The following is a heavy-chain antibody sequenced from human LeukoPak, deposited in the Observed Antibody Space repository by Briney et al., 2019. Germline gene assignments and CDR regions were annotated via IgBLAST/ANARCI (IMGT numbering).Heavy chain of an antibody. CDR1: GGSFSGYY. CDR3: ARHQSAAAGDY. J-gene: IGHJ4*02. V-gene: IGHV4-34*01. CDR2: INHSGST. D-gene: IGHD6-13*01. Sequence: NSSETLSLTCAVYGGSFSGYYWSWLRQPPGKGLEWIGEINHSGSTNYNPSLKSRVTISVDTSKNQFSLKLSSVTAADTAVYYCARHQSAAAGDYWGQGTLVTVSS.